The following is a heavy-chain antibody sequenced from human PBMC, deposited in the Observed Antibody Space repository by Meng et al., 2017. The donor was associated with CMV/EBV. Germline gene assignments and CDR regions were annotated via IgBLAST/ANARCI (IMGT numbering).Heavy chain of an antibody. V-gene: IGHV3-53*01. CDR2: IYSGGST. J-gene: IGHJ4*02. CDR3: AKAAGPPNFDC. D-gene: IGHD2-8*01. Sequence: GESLKISCAASGFTVSSNYMSWVRQAPGKGLEWVSVIYSGGSTYYADSVKGRFTISRDNPKNTLYLQMSSLRAEDTAVYYCAKAAGPPNFDCWGQGTLVTVSS. CDR1: GFTVSSNY.